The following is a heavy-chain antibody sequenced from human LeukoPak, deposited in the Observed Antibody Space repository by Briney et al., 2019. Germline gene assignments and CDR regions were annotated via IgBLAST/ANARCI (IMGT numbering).Heavy chain of an antibody. Sequence: GGSLRLSCAASGFTFSSYTMNWVRQAPGKGLEWVSSISSSSSYIYYVDSVKGRFTISRDNAKKSLYLQMKSLRAEDTALYYCARGDKQLVFERRKGGFDPWGQGTLVTVSS. J-gene: IGHJ5*02. V-gene: IGHV3-21*01. CDR2: ISSSSSYI. CDR1: GFTFSSYT. D-gene: IGHD6-13*01. CDR3: ARGDKQLVFERRKGGFDP.